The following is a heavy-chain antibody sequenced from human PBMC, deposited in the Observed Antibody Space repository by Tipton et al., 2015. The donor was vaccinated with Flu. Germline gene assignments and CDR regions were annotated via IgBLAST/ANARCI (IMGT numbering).Heavy chain of an antibody. V-gene: IGHV4-59*01. CDR1: GGSISGYY. CDR2: IDNAGSP. Sequence: TLSLTCSVSGGSISGYYWSWIRQPPGKGLEWIGYIDNAGSPNYKSSLKSRVTISVDTSKNRFSLKLTSVTAADAAVYYCARAQTTGWYADYWGQGTLVTVSS. D-gene: IGHD6-19*01. CDR3: ARAQTTGWYADY. J-gene: IGHJ4*02.